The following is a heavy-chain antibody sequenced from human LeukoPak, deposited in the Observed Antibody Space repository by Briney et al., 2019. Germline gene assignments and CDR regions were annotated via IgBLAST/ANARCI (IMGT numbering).Heavy chain of an antibody. CDR3: ARASSGWYLFDY. CDR2: IIPIFGTA. Sequence: ASVKVSCKASGGTFSSYAISWVRQAPGQGLEWMGGIIPIFGTANYAQKFQGRVTITADESTSTAYMELSSLRSEDTAVYYCARASSGWYLFDYWGQGTLVTVSS. CDR1: GGTFSSYA. V-gene: IGHV1-69*13. J-gene: IGHJ4*02. D-gene: IGHD6-19*01.